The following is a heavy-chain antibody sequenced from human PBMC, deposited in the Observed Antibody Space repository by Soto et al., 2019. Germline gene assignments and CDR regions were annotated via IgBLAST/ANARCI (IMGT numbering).Heavy chain of an antibody. V-gene: IGHV1-18*01. Sequence: GASEKVSCKASGYTFTSYGISWVRQAPGQGLEWMGWISAYNGNTNYAQKLQGRVTMTTDTSTSTAYMELRSLRSDDTAVYYCARDVRVAGTYTLDYWGQGTLVTVSS. J-gene: IGHJ4*02. CDR2: ISAYNGNT. CDR1: GYTFTSYG. D-gene: IGHD6-19*01. CDR3: ARDVRVAGTYTLDY.